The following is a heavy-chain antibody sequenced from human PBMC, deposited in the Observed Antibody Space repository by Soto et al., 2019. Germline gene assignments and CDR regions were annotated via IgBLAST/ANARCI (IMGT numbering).Heavy chain of an antibody. CDR2: IYYSGST. CDR1: GGSISSGDYY. J-gene: IGHJ6*02. Sequence: SETXSLTCTVSGGSISSGDYYWSWFRQPPGKGLEWIGYIYYSGSTYYNPSLKSRVTISVDTSKNQFSLKLSSVTAADTAVYYCARASSGSYRGYSYGYFMRSYYGMDVWGQGTTVTVSS. D-gene: IGHD5-18*01. CDR3: ARASSGSYRGYSYGYFMRSYYGMDV. V-gene: IGHV4-30-4*01.